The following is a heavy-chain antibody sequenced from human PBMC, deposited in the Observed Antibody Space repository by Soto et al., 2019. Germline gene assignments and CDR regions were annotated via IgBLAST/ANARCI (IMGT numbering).Heavy chain of an antibody. V-gene: IGHV3-23*01. D-gene: IGHD5-12*01. J-gene: IGHJ6*02. CDR3: AKDISSSGYDYSYYGLDV. Sequence: GGSLRLSCSASGFTFSGYAMSWVRQAPGKGLEWVSAMSGSGGTTYYADSVKGRFTISRDNSKNTLYLQMSSLRPDDTAVYYCAKDISSSGYDYSYYGLDVWGQGTTVTVS. CDR1: GFTFSGYA. CDR2: MSGSGGTT.